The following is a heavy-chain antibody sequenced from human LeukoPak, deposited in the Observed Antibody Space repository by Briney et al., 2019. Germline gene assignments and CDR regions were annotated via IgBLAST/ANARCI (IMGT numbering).Heavy chain of an antibody. CDR1: VYIIPTYY. Sequence: SVKVSFKASVYIIPTYYIDWVGQAPGQGREWMGRINPSGGSTNYARQFQDRVTMTSDPSTTNVYMELSSLKSEDTALYFCARVSRDGYYLFDYWGQGTLVTVSS. V-gene: IGHV1-46*01. CDR3: ARVSRDGYYLFDY. D-gene: IGHD5-24*01. CDR2: INPSGGST. J-gene: IGHJ4*02.